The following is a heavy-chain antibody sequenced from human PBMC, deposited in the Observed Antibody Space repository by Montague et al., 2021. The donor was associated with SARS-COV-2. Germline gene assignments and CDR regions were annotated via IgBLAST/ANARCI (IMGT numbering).Heavy chain of an antibody. J-gene: IGHJ3*01. V-gene: IGHV3-43*02. CDR2: ITRDGTTT. Sequence: SLRLSCAASGFTFDDYAMHWVRQVPGKGLQWVSLITRDGTTTSYADSVKGRFIISRDNSRGSLYLQMNSLTTDDTAVYYCAHIVGVVASVLDEVFDLWGQGTLVTVSP. D-gene: IGHD2-21*01. CDR1: GFTFDDYA. CDR3: AHIVGVVASVLDEVFDL.